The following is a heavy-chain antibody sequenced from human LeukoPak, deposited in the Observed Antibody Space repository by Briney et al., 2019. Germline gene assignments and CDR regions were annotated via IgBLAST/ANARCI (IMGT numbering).Heavy chain of an antibody. Sequence: PSETLSLTCTVSGGSISSYYWSWIRQPPGKGLEWIGYIYYSGSTNYNPSLKSRVTISVDTSKNQFSLKLSSVTAADAAVYYCAREVVPAALWFDPWGQGTLVTVSS. J-gene: IGHJ5*02. D-gene: IGHD2-2*01. CDR1: GGSISSYY. V-gene: IGHV4-59*12. CDR3: AREVVPAALWFDP. CDR2: IYYSGST.